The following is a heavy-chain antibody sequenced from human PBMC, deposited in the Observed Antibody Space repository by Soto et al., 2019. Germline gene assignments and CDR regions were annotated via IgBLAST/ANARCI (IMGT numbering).Heavy chain of an antibody. Sequence: GGSLRLSCAASGFTFSSYAMSWVRQAPGKGLEWVSAISGSGGSTYYADSVKGRFTISRDNSKNTLYLQMNSLRAEDTAVYYCAKYGKRFTEHYYYYMDVWGKGTTVTVSS. CDR1: GFTFSSYA. CDR3: AKYGKRFTEHYYYYMDV. D-gene: IGHD3-3*01. V-gene: IGHV3-23*01. J-gene: IGHJ6*03. CDR2: ISGSGGST.